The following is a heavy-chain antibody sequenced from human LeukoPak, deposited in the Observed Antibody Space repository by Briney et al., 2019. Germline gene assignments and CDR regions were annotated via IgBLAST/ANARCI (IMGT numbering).Heavy chain of an antibody. CDR1: GFTLSSFG. CDR2: ISYDGTNK. CDR3: ARVRSSYYLDY. J-gene: IGHJ4*02. D-gene: IGHD6-13*01. V-gene: IGHV3-33*01. Sequence: GGSLRLSCAASGFTLSSFGMHWVRQAPAKGLEWLAVISYDGTNKYYAESVKGRFTISRDNSKNTLYLQMNSLSAEDTAVYYCARVRSSYYLDYWGQGTLLTVSS.